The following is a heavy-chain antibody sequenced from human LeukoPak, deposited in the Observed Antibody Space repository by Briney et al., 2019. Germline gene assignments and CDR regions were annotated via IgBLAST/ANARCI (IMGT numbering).Heavy chain of an antibody. CDR2: ISGSGGST. J-gene: IGHJ4*02. CDR3: ARDHLYYYDSSGHFDY. V-gene: IGHV3-23*01. CDR1: GFTFSSYA. Sequence: PGGSLRLSCAASGFTFSSYAMSWVRQAPGKGLEWVSAISGSGGSTYYADSVKGRFTISRDHAKNSLYLQMNSLRAEDTAVYYCARDHLYYYDSSGHFDYWGQGTLVTVSS. D-gene: IGHD3-22*01.